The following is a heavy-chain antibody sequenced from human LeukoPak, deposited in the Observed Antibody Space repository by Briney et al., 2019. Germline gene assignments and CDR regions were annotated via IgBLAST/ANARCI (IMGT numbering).Heavy chain of an antibody. CDR2: FDPEDGET. V-gene: IGHV1-24*01. D-gene: IGHD2-2*01. CDR3: ARSPIVVVPAATPIFDY. CDR1: GYTLTELS. Sequence: ASVKVSCKVSGYTLTELSMHWVRQAPGKGLEWMGGFDPEDGETIYAQKFQGRVTMTEDTSTDTAYMELSSLRSEDTAVYYCARSPIVVVPAATPIFDYWGQGTLVTVSS. J-gene: IGHJ4*02.